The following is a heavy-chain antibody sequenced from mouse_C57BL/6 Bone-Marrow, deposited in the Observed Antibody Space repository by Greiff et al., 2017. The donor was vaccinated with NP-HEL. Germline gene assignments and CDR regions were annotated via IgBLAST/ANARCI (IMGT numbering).Heavy chain of an antibody. J-gene: IGHJ2*01. CDR3: ASTAQATNDY. CDR2: IDPSDSYT. CDR1: GYTFTSYW. V-gene: IGHV1-50*01. Sequence: VQLQQPGAELVKPGASVKLSCKASGYTFTSYWMQWVKQRPGQGLEWIGEIDPSDSYTNYNQKFKGKATLTVDTSSSTAYMQLSSLTSEDSAVYYCASTAQATNDYWGQGTTLTVSS. D-gene: IGHD3-2*02.